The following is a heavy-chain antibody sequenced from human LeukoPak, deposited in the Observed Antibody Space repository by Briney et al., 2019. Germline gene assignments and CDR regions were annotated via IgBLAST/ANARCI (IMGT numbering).Heavy chain of an antibody. V-gene: IGHV3-30*02. D-gene: IGHD3-22*01. J-gene: IGHJ4*02. CDR1: GFTFSSYG. CDR3: AKDQRDLSSGYDY. CDR2: IRYDESNK. Sequence: PGGSLRLSCAASGFTFSSYGMHWVRQAPGKGLEWVAFIRYDESNKYYEDSVKGRLTISRDNSKNTLYLHMNSLRAEDTAVYYCAKDQRDLSSGYDYWGQGTLVTVSS.